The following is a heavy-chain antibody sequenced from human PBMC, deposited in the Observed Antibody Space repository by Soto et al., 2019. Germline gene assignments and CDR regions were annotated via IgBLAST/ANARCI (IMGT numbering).Heavy chain of an antibody. Sequence: QVQLQQWGAGLLKPSETLSLTCAAYGGSFSDYSWSWIRQPPGKGLEWIGEINNSGSTNYNPSLESRVTIFIDTSKNQISLKLNSMTAADTAVYYCARRPKAIVVPNFWGEGTLVTVSS. CDR1: GGSFSDYS. V-gene: IGHV4-34*02. J-gene: IGHJ4*02. CDR3: ARRPKAIVVPNF. D-gene: IGHD2-15*01. CDR2: INNSGST.